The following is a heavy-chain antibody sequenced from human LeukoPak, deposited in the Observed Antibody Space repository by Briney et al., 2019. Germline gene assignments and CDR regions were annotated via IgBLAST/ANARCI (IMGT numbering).Heavy chain of an antibody. Sequence: GGSLRLSCAASGFTFSSYAMHWVRQAPGKGLEWVAVISYDGSNKYYADSVKGRFTISRDNSKNTLYLQMNSLRAEDTAVYYCARDPRTEPVYYFDYWGQGTLVTVSS. V-gene: IGHV3-30*04. CDR2: ISYDGSNK. J-gene: IGHJ4*02. CDR3: ARDPRTEPVYYFDY. CDR1: GFTFSSYA. D-gene: IGHD1-1*01.